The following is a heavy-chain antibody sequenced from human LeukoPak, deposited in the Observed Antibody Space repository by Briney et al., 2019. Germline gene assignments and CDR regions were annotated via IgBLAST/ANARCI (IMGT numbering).Heavy chain of an antibody. Sequence: ASVKVSCKASGYSFTRYGMNWVRQAPGQGLEWMGWINTNTVNPTYAQGFTVRFVFSLDTSVSTAYLQISSLKAEDTAVYYCARGQLGSYYGMDVWGQGTRVSVSS. CDR3: ARGQLGSYYGMDV. D-gene: IGHD1-1*01. CDR1: GYSFTRYG. V-gene: IGHV7-4-1*02. J-gene: IGHJ6*02. CDR2: INTNTVNP.